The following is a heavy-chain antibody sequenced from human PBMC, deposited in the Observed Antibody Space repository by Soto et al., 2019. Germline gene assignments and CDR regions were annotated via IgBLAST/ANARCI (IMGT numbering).Heavy chain of an antibody. V-gene: IGHV3-23*01. CDR2: LSDSGDSI. CDR1: GFTFSSHA. CDR3: AKVFSSWYAGFFDL. J-gene: IGHJ4*02. Sequence: SLRLSCTASGFTFSSHAMTWVRQAPGKGLEWVSGLSDSGDSIYYADSVKGRFTIYRDNSMNTLYLQMNTLRVEDTAVYYCAKVFSSWYAGFFDLWGQGTLVTVSS. D-gene: IGHD6-13*01.